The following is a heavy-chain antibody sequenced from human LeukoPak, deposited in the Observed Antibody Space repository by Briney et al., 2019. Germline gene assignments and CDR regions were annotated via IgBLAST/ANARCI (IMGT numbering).Heavy chain of an antibody. V-gene: IGHV3-48*01. CDR3: ARAKSPLNRQLAY. CDR1: GFTFSSYS. Sequence: PGGSLRLSCAASGFTFSSYSMNWVRQAPGKGLEWVSYISSSSTIYYADSVKGRFTISRDNAKNSLYLQMNSLRAEDTAVYYCARAKSPLNRQLAYWGQGTLVTVSS. CDR2: ISSSSTI. D-gene: IGHD6-13*01. J-gene: IGHJ4*02.